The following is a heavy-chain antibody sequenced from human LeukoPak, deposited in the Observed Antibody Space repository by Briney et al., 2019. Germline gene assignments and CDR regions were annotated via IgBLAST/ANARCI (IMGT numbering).Heavy chain of an antibody. Sequence: GGSLRLSCAASGFTFGNYYLHWVRQAPGKGLEWVAKINQDGSEKYYVDSVKGRFTISRDNAKNSLYLQMNSLRAEDTAIYYCLRDLGPFDYWGQGTLVTVSS. CDR2: INQDGSEK. CDR1: GFTFGNYY. CDR3: LRDLGPFDY. V-gene: IGHV3-7*01. J-gene: IGHJ4*02.